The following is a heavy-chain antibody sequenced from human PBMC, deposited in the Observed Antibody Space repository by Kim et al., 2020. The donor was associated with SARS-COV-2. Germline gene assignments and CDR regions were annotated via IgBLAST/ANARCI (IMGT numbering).Heavy chain of an antibody. CDR3: AKADQKADYDSSGYYLDY. V-gene: IGHV3-23*01. Sequence: KSRFTISRDNSKNTLYLQMNSLRAEDTAVYYCAKADQKADYDSSGYYLDYWGQGTLVTVSS. D-gene: IGHD3-22*01. J-gene: IGHJ4*02.